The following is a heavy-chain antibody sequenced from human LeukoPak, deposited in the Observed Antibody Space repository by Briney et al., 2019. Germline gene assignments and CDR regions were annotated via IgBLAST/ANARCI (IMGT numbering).Heavy chain of an antibody. V-gene: IGHV3-30*02. D-gene: IGHD4-23*01. CDR1: GFTFRSYG. CDR2: IRYDESKN. J-gene: IGHJ4*02. CDR3: AKGYGGSHFDY. Sequence: PGGSLRLSCAASGFTFRSYGMHWVRQAPGKGLEWVAFIRYDESKNYYADSVRGRFTISRDNSNNTLYLQMNSLRVEDTGIYYCAKGYGGSHFDYWCQGALVAVSS.